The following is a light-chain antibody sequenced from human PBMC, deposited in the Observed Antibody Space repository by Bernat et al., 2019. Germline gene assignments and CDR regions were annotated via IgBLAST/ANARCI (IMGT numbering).Light chain of an antibody. Sequence: QSALTQPASVSGSPGQSITISCTGTSSDVGAYNYVSWFQQHPDKAPKLMLYDVTNRPSGVSYRFSGSKSGNTGSLTISGLQAEDEADYYCVSYTTSRTFVFGTGTKVTVL. V-gene: IGLV2-14*03. CDR3: VSYTTSRTFV. CDR2: DVT. CDR1: SSDVGAYNY. J-gene: IGLJ1*01.